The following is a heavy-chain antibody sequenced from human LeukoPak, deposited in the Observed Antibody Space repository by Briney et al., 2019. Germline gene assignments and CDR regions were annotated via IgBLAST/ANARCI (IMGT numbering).Heavy chain of an antibody. J-gene: IGHJ4*02. V-gene: IGHV5-51*01. CDR2: IYPGDSDT. D-gene: IGHD3-22*01. CDR1: GYSFTSYW. CDR3: ARRTHTYYYDSSGYLEDYYFDY. Sequence: GESLKISCKGSGYSFTSYWIGWVRLMPGKGLEWMGIIYPGDSDTRYSPSFQGQVTISADKSISTAYLQWSSLKASDTAMYYCARRTHTYYYDSSGYLEDYYFDYWGQGTLVTVSS.